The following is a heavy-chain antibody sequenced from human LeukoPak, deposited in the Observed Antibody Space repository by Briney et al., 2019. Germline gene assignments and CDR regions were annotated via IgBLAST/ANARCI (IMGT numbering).Heavy chain of an antibody. V-gene: IGHV4-59*08. Sequence: SETLPLTCTVSGGSISNYYWSWIRQPPGKGLEWIGYIYYSGSTNYNPSLKSRVTISVDTSKNQFSLKLSSVTAADTAVYYCARVGATPEYYFDYWGQGTLVTVSS. J-gene: IGHJ4*02. CDR1: GGSISNYY. CDR2: IYYSGST. CDR3: ARVGATPEYYFDY. D-gene: IGHD1-26*01.